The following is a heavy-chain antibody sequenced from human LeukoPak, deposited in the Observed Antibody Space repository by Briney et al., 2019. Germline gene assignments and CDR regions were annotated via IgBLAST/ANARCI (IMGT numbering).Heavy chain of an antibody. J-gene: IGHJ4*02. D-gene: IGHD2-15*01. CDR1: GYSISSGYY. CDR2: IYHSGST. V-gene: IGHV4-38-2*02. Sequence: SETLSLTCTVSGYSISSGYYWGWIRQPPGKGLEWIGSIYHSGSTYYNPSLKSRVTISVDTSKNQFSLKLSSVTAADTAVYYCARDRFRGYCSGGSCKGAGYFDYWGQGTLVTVSS. CDR3: ARDRFRGYCSGGSCKGAGYFDY.